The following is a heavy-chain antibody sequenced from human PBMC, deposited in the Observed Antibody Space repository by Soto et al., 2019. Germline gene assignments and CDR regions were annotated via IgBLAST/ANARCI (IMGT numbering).Heavy chain of an antibody. V-gene: IGHV3-33*01. CDR1: GFTFSSYG. J-gene: IGHJ6*03. D-gene: IGHD5-12*01. Sequence: PGGSLRLSCAASGFTFSSYGMHWVRQAPGKGLEWVAVIWYDGSNKYYADSVKGRFTISRDNSKNTLYLQMNSLRAEDTAVYYCARDPYSGYDPPPTGYYMDVWGKGTTVTVSS. CDR2: IWYDGSNK. CDR3: ARDPYSGYDPPPTGYYMDV.